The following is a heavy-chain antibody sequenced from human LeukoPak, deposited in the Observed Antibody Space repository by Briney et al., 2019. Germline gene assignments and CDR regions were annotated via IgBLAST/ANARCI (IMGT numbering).Heavy chain of an antibody. V-gene: IGHV3-30*18. Sequence: GGSLRLSCAASGFTFSSYAMHWVRQAPGKGLEWVAVISYDGANKYYIDSVKGRFTISRDNSKNTLYLQMNSLSAEDTAVYYCAKVHLTYYYDSSGYGFQDYWGQGALVTVSS. J-gene: IGHJ4*02. D-gene: IGHD3-22*01. CDR1: GFTFSSYA. CDR2: ISYDGANK. CDR3: AKVHLTYYYDSSGYGFQDY.